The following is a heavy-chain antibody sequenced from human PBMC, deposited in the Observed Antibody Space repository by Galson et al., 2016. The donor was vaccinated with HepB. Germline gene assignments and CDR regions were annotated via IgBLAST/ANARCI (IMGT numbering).Heavy chain of an antibody. D-gene: IGHD2-21*02. V-gene: IGHV1-24*01. J-gene: IGHJ4*02. CDR3: ASGVATSTLEY. CDR1: GYTFTSYY. CDR2: FDPEHAET. Sequence: SVKVSCKASGYTFTSYYMHWVRQAPGKGLEWMASFDPEHAETIYAQNFQGRVTMNEDSSIDTAYMELSSLRSVDTAVYYCASGVATSTLEYWGQGTLVTVSS.